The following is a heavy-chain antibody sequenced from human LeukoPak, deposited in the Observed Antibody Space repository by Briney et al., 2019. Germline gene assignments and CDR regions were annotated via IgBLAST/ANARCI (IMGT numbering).Heavy chain of an antibody. CDR3: ARGKRGQGLKTYYYDSSGYWPSDN. D-gene: IGHD3-22*01. CDR1: GGSFRGFY. J-gene: IGHJ4*02. Sequence: SETLSLTCAVYGGSFRGFYWSWVRQPPGKGLEWIGEINHSGSTNYNPSLKSRVTISVDTSKNQFSLKLSSVTAADTAVYYCARGKRGQGLKTYYYDSSGYWPSDNWCQGTLVTVSS. CDR2: INHSGST. V-gene: IGHV4-34*01.